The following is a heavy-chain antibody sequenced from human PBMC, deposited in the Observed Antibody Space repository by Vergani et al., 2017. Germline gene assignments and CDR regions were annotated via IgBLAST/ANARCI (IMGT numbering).Heavy chain of an antibody. CDR3: AKDPLAVGYFDY. J-gene: IGHJ4*02. D-gene: IGHD6-19*01. Sequence: EVQLLESGGGLVQPGGSLRLSCAASGFTFSSYAMSWVRQAPGKGLEWVSAISGSGGSTYYADSVKGPFTISRDNSKNTLYLQMNSLRAEDTAVYYCAKDPLAVGYFDYWGQGTLVTVYS. CDR1: GFTFSSYA. CDR2: ISGSGGST. V-gene: IGHV3-23*01.